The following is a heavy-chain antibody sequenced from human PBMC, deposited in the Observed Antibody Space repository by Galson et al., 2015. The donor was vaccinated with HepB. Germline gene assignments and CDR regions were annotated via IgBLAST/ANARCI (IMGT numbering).Heavy chain of an antibody. CDR1: GGSISNSF. V-gene: IGHV4-59*01. D-gene: IGHD5-12*01. Sequence: LSLTCTVSGGSISNSFWSWIRQPPGKRLEWIGYIFYSGSTNYNPSLKSRVTMSVDTSKNQFSLKLSSVTAADTAIYYCARVDSGYIIDYWGHGTLVTVSS. CDR3: ARVDSGYIIDY. CDR2: IFYSGST. J-gene: IGHJ4*01.